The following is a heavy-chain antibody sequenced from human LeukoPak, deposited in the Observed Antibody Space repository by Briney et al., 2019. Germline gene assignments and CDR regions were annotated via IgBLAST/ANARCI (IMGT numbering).Heavy chain of an antibody. CDR3: ARDRLRIAAAGGNWFDP. J-gene: IGHJ5*02. V-gene: IGHV1-2*06. CDR2: INPNSGGT. D-gene: IGHD6-13*01. CDR1: GYTFAGYY. Sequence: GASVKVSCKASGYTFAGYYMHWVRQAPGQGLEWMGRINPNSGGTNYGQKFQGRVTMTRDTSISTAYMELSRLRSDDTAVYYCARDRLRIAAAGGNWFDPWGQGTLVTVSS.